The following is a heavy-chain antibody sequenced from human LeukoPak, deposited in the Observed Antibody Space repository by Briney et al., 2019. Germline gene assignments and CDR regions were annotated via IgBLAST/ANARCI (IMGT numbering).Heavy chain of an antibody. J-gene: IGHJ4*02. Sequence: TGGSLRLSCAASGFTFTNAWMNWVRQAPGKGLEWVGRIKSKADGEAIDYAAPVKGRFTFSRDDSKNMLYLQMNSLKSEDTAVYYCSTLTSRGLSDSWGQGTLVTVSS. D-gene: IGHD1-20*01. CDR1: GFTFTNAW. CDR3: STLTSRGLSDS. V-gene: IGHV3-15*07. CDR2: IKSKADGEAI.